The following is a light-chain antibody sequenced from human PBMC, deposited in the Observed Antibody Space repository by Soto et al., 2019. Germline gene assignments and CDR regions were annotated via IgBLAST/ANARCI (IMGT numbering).Light chain of an antibody. CDR1: QTISSW. V-gene: IGKV1-5*03. Sequence: DIQMTQSPSTLSGSVGDRFTITCRASQTISSWLAWYQQKPGKAPKLLIYKASTLKSGVSSRFSGSGSGTDFTLTISSLQPEDSATYYCQQSYSLPYTFGQGTKVDTK. CDR3: QQSYSLPYT. CDR2: KAS. J-gene: IGKJ2*01.